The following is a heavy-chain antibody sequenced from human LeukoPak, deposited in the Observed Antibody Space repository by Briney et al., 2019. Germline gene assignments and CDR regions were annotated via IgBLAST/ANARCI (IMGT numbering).Heavy chain of an antibody. Sequence: PGGSLGLSCAASGFTFSSYWMSWVRQAPGKGLEWVANIKQDGSEKYYVDSVKGRFTISRDNAKNSLYLQMNSLRAEDTAVYYCARDSMAGIDAFDIWGQGTMVTVSS. CDR1: GFTFSSYW. CDR2: IKQDGSEK. CDR3: ARDSMAGIDAFDI. V-gene: IGHV3-7*01. D-gene: IGHD2-2*01. J-gene: IGHJ3*02.